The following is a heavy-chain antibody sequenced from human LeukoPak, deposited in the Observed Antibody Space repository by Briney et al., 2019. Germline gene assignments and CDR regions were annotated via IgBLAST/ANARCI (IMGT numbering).Heavy chain of an antibody. V-gene: IGHV4-34*01. CDR2: INHSEST. CDR3: ARATAILGIDY. CDR1: GGSFSGYY. J-gene: IGHJ4*02. Sequence: SETLSLTCAVYGGSFSGYYWSWIRQPPGKGLEWIGEINHSESTNYNPSLKSRVTISVDMSKNQFSLELSSVTAADTAVYYCARATAILGIDYWGQGTLVTVSS. D-gene: IGHD2-2*02.